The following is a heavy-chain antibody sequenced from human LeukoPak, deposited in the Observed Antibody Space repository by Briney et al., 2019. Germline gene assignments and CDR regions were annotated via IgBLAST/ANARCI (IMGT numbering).Heavy chain of an antibody. CDR2: ISWNSGSI. D-gene: IGHD2-2*02. CDR3: AKSEGYCSSTSCYNVLQY. Sequence: SLRLSCAASGFSFDDYAMHWFRQAPGKGLEWVSGISWNSGSIGYADSVKGRFTISRDNAKNSLYLQMNSLRAEDTALYYCAKSEGYCSSTSCYNVLQYWGQGTLVTVSS. CDR1: GFSFDDYA. V-gene: IGHV3-9*01. J-gene: IGHJ4*02.